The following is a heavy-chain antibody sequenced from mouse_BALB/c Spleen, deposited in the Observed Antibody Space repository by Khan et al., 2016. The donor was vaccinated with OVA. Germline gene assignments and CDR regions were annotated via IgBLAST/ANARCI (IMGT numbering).Heavy chain of an antibody. CDR2: IYPGNSDT. CDR3: TRNGFGNYGSWDY. V-gene: IGHV1-5*01. J-gene: IGHJ2*01. Sequence: VQLQQSGTVLARPGASVKMSCKASGYTFTSYWMHWIKQRPGQGLEWIGAIYPGNSDTNYNQRFKGKAKLTAVTSTSTAYMELNSLKTEDPAVYYCTRNGFGNYGSWDYWGQGTTLTVSS. D-gene: IGHD2-1*01. CDR1: GYTFTSYW.